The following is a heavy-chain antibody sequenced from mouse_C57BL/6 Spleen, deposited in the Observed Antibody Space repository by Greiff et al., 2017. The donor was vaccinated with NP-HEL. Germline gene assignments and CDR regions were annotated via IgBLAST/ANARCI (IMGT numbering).Heavy chain of an antibody. V-gene: IGHV1-4*01. Sequence: VKLMESGAELARPGASVKMSCKASGYTFTSYTMHWVKQRPGQGLEWIGYINPSSGYTKYNQKFKDKATLTADKSSSTAYMQLSSLTSEDSAVYYCARGHYITTVVARVYFDYWGQGTTRTVSS. CDR1: GYTFTSYT. J-gene: IGHJ2*01. D-gene: IGHD1-1*01. CDR3: ARGHYITTVVARVYFDY. CDR2: INPSSGYT.